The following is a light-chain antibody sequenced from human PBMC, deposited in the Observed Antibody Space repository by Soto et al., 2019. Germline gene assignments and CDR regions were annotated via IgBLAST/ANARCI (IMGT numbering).Light chain of an antibody. CDR3: QAWDSSTAV. Sequence: SYELTQSPSVSVSPGQTASITCSGDKLGDKYVCWYQQKTGQSPVLVIYQDTKRPSGIPERFSGSNSGDTVTLTISGTQAMDEADYFCQAWDSSTAVFGGGTQLTVL. J-gene: IGLJ2*01. CDR2: QDT. V-gene: IGLV3-1*01. CDR1: KLGDKY.